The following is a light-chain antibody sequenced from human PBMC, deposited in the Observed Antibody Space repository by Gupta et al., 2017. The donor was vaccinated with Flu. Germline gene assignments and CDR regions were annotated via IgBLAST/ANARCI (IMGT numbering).Light chain of an antibody. Sequence: EIVMTQSPDTLSVSPGERATLSCRASQSVSRNLAWYQQKPGQAPRLLIFGASTRATGIPDRFSGSGSGTEFTLTISSRQSEDFAVYYCQQYNNWPPITFGQGTRLEMK. J-gene: IGKJ5*01. V-gene: IGKV3-15*01. CDR2: GAS. CDR3: QQYNNWPPIT. CDR1: QSVSRN.